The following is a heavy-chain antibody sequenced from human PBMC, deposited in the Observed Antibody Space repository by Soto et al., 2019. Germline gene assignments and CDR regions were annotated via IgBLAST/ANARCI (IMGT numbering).Heavy chain of an antibody. CDR2: ISGSGGST. V-gene: IGHV3-23*01. D-gene: IGHD1-7*01. CDR3: AKDFSKGYNWNYDSLYFGYYYYGMDV. J-gene: IGHJ6*02. Sequence: GGSLRLSCAASGFTFSSYAMSWVRQAPGKGLEWVSAISGSGGSTYYADSVKGGFTISRENSKNTLYLQMNSLKAEDTAVYYCAKDFSKGYNWNYDSLYFGYYYYGMDVWGQGTTVTVSS. CDR1: GFTFSSYA.